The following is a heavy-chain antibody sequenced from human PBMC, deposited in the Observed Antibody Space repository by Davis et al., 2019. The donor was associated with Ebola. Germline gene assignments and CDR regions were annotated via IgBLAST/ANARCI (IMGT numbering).Heavy chain of an antibody. V-gene: IGHV1-46*01. CDR1: GYTFTSYY. CDR2: INPSGGST. J-gene: IGHJ5*02. CDR3: ARDRDYYDTAAYHPRGWLDL. D-gene: IGHD3-22*01. Sequence: ASVKVSCKASGYTFTSYYMHWVRQAPGQGLEWMGIINPSGGSTSYAQKFQGRVTMTRDTSTSTVYMELSSLRSEDTAAYYCARDRDYYDTAAYHPRGWLDLWGQGTLVIVSS.